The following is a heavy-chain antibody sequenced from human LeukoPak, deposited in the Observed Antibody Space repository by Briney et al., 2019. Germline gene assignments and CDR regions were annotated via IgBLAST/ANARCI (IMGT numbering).Heavy chain of an antibody. V-gene: IGHV3-11*04. CDR1: GFTVSSNY. D-gene: IGHD3-22*01. CDR3: ARVRVARYYDSSGYDPDAVDI. J-gene: IGHJ3*02. CDR2: ISSSGSTI. Sequence: GGSLRLSCAASGFTVSSNYMSWVRQAPGKGLEWVSKISSSGSTISYADSVKGRFTISRDNPKKSLYLQMNSLRAEDTAVYYCARVRVARYYDSSGYDPDAVDIWGQGTRVTVSS.